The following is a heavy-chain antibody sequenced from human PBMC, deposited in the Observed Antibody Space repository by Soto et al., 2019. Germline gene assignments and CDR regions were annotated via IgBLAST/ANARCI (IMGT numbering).Heavy chain of an antibody. CDR2: IYWDDDK. V-gene: IGHV2-5*02. CDR3: AHSIRDTAMT. D-gene: IGHD5-18*01. CDR1: GFSLRTTGGG. J-gene: IGHJ4*02. Sequence: SGPTLVNPTQTLTLTCTFSGFSLRTTGGGVGWIRQPPGKALEWLGFIYWDDDKSYSPSLKSRLSITKDTSKNQVVLRMTNMAPVDTATYYCAHSIRDTAMTWGQGTLVTVSS.